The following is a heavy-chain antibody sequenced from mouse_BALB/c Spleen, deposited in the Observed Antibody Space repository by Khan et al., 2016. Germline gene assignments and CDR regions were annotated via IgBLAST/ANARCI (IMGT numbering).Heavy chain of an antibody. V-gene: IGHV2-9*02. CDR2: LWAGGST. D-gene: IGHD1-3*01. CDR1: GFSLTSYG. CDR3: ARLEDI. Sequence: QVQLKESGPGLVAPSQSLSITCTVSGFSLTSYGVHWVRQPPAKGLEWLGVLWAGGSTNYNSALMTRLSNSNDNTKSPVFLQMNSRQTDDTAMYYCARLEDIWGQGTTLTVSS. J-gene: IGHJ2*01.